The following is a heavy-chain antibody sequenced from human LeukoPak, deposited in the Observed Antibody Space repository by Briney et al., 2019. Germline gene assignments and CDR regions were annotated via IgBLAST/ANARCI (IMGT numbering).Heavy chain of an antibody. CDR1: GGSISSYY. J-gene: IGHJ4*02. Sequence: PSETLSLTCTVSGGSISSYYWSWIRQPAGKGLEWIGHIYNSGSTNYNPSLKGRVTMSVATSKNRFSLNLSSVTAADTAVYYCARSAFLVTAPGLYYFDYWGQGTLVAVSS. D-gene: IGHD6-13*01. V-gene: IGHV4-4*07. CDR3: ARSAFLVTAPGLYYFDY. CDR2: IYNSGST.